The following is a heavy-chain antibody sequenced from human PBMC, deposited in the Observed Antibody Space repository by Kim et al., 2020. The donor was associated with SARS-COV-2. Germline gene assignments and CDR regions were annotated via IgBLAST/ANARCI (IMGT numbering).Heavy chain of an antibody. J-gene: IGHJ6*02. V-gene: IGHV4-59*01. CDR3: AREDDGLDV. CDR2: TP. Sequence: TPIYNPSLKTRVTISGDTSKNQFSLKLRSVSSADPAVYYCAREDDGLDVWGQGTTVTVSS.